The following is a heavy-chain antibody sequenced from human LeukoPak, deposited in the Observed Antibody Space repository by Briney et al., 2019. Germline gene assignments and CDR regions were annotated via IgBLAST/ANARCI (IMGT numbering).Heavy chain of an antibody. J-gene: IGHJ4*02. CDR1: GFTLPYG. Sequence: GGSLRLSCVVSGFTLPYGMSWVRQAPGKGLEWVSYVSATGYTTSYADSVKGRFTISRDNAKNTVFLQMDSRRADDTAVYYCAKGAVGKTESSGYPPHFDYWGQGTLVTVSS. V-gene: IGHV3-23*01. D-gene: IGHD3-22*01. CDR3: AKGAVGKTESSGYPPHFDY. CDR2: VSATGYTT.